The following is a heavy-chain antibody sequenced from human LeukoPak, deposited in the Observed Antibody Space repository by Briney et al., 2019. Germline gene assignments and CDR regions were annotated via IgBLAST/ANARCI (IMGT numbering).Heavy chain of an antibody. CDR1: GGSISSSSYY. CDR3: ARVGRWLQLLRIFDY. D-gene: IGHD5-24*01. V-gene: IGHV4-39*07. CDR2: IYYSGST. J-gene: IGHJ4*02. Sequence: SETLSLTCTVSGGSISSSSYYWGWIRQPPGKGLEWIGSIYYSGSTYYNPSLKSRVTISVDTSKNQFSLKLSSVTAADTAVYYCARVGRWLQLLRIFDYWGQGTLVTVSS.